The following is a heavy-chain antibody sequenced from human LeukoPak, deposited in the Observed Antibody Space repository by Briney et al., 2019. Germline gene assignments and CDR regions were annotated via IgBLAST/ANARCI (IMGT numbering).Heavy chain of an antibody. CDR1: GFTFSDYS. CDR3: TNFKPPAPDALDV. J-gene: IGHJ3*01. V-gene: IGHV3-48*01. CDR2: ISGSGTI. Sequence: PGRSPRLSCAASGFTFSDYSMNWVRQAPGKGLEWISYISGSGTIYYADSVKGRSTISRDNAQRLVYLQMNSLRAEDTAVYYCTNFKPPAPDALDVWGQGTLITVSS. D-gene: IGHD2/OR15-2a*01.